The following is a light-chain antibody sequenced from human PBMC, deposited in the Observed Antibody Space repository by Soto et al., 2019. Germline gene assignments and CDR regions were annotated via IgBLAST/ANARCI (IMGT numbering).Light chain of an antibody. Sequence: EMELTQSQATLSVSPGERATLPCRASQSASREMAWYQQRPGQPPRLLIYGASNRATGVPARFSGSGSGTEFTLTISSLQPEDSAVYYCQVRFTFGQGTKLEIK. CDR2: GAS. V-gene: IGKV3-15*01. J-gene: IGKJ2*01. CDR3: QVRFT. CDR1: QSASRE.